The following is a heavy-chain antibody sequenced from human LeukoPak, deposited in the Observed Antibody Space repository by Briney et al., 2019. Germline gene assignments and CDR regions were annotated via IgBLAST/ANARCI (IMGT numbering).Heavy chain of an antibody. CDR1: GFSISSGYQ. CDR2: IHHSGNT. Sequence: SETLSLTCSVSGFSISSGYQWGWIRQSPGKGLEWIGTIHHSGNTDYNPSLESRVTMSVDTSKNEFSLKLNFVTAADTAVYYCARDTSSRWHLFDYWGQGTLVTVSS. CDR3: ARDTSSRWHLFDY. V-gene: IGHV4-38-2*02. J-gene: IGHJ4*02. D-gene: IGHD2-15*01.